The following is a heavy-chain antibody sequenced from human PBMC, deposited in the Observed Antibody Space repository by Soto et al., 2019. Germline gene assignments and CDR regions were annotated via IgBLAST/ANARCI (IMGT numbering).Heavy chain of an antibody. CDR2: ISGSGGST. CDR3: DTYYYESRGYSEGGDDAFDI. V-gene: IGHV3-23*01. Sequence: PGGSLRLSCAASGFTFSGYAMSWVRQAPGKGLEWVSAISGSGGSTYYADSVKGRFTISRDNSKNTLYLQMNSLRAEDTAVYYCDTYYYESRGYSEGGDDAFDIWGEGTMVTVS. J-gene: IGHJ3*02. CDR1: GFTFSGYA. D-gene: IGHD3-22*01.